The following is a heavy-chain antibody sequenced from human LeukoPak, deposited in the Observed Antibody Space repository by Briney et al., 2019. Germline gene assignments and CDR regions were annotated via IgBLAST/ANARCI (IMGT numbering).Heavy chain of an antibody. CDR2: VWYDGDSK. V-gene: IGHV3-33*03. D-gene: IGHD2-21*01. Sequence: GGSLRLSCAASGFTFSYYGMHWVRQAPGKGLEWVAVVWYDGDSKYYAASVKGRFTISRDNSKNTLFLQMKSLRAEDTAVYYCAKDGAHHLRLDYYYMAVWGKGTTVTVSS. CDR1: GFTFSYYG. J-gene: IGHJ6*03. CDR3: AKDGAHHLRLDYYYMAV.